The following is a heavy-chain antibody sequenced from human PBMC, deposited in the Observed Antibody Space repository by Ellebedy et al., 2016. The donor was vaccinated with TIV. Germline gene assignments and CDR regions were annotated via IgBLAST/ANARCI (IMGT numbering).Heavy chain of an antibody. V-gene: IGHV3-21*01. Sequence: GESLKISCAASGFTFSSYSMNWVRQAPGKGLEWVSSISSSSSYIYYADSVKGRFTISRDNAKNSLYLQMNSLRAEDTAVYYCARDRSGYSYGYYYYYGMDVWGQGTTVTVSS. CDR2: ISSSSSYI. D-gene: IGHD5-18*01. CDR3: ARDRSGYSYGYYYYYGMDV. CDR1: GFTFSSYS. J-gene: IGHJ6*02.